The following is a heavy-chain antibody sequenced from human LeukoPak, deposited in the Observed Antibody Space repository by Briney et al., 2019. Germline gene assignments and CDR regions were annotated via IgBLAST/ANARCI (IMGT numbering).Heavy chain of an antibody. Sequence: ASVKVSCKASGYTFTSYGISWVRQAPGQGLEWMGWISAYNGNTNYAQKLQGRVTMTTDTSTSTAYMELRSLRSDDTAVYYCASGSYSGYDLGGFDYWGQGTLVTVSS. D-gene: IGHD5-12*01. J-gene: IGHJ4*02. CDR1: GYTFTSYG. V-gene: IGHV1-18*01. CDR2: ISAYNGNT. CDR3: ASGSYSGYDLGGFDY.